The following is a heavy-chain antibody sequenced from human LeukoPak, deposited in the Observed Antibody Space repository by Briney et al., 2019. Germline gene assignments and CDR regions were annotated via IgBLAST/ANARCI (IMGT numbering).Heavy chain of an antibody. CDR2: ISAYNGNT. D-gene: IGHD6-19*01. CDR1: GYTFTSYG. J-gene: IGHJ4*02. V-gene: IGHV1-18*01. CDR3: ARTHERANGGSRWLVDY. Sequence: GASVKVSCKASGYTFTSYGISWVRQAPGQGLEWMGWISAYNGNTNYAQKLQGRVTMTTDTSTRTAYMELRSMRSDDTAVYYCARTHERANGGSRWLVDYWGQGTLVTVSS.